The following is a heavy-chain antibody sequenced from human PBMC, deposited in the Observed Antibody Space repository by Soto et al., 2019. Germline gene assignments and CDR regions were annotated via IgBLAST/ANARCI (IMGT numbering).Heavy chain of an antibody. Sequence: GGSLRLSCVVSGFTFSTYGMHWVRQAPGKGLEWVAGISYGGSDKFHAGSVKGRFTVSRDNSKNTLYLQMNSLTVEDTALYYCVTGRAGAEAELEHWGQGTLVTVSS. CDR2: ISYGGSDK. CDR1: GFTFSTYG. V-gene: IGHV3-30*03. CDR3: VTGRAGAEAELEH. J-gene: IGHJ1*01. D-gene: IGHD6-19*01.